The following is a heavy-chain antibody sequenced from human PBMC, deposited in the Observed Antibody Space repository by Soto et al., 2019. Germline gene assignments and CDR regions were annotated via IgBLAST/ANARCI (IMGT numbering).Heavy chain of an antibody. D-gene: IGHD3-10*01. CDR3: ARAPRGVRGVLGGFDY. J-gene: IGHJ4*02. CDR2: IYYSGST. Sequence: QVQLQESGPGLVKPSQTLSLTCTVSGGSISSGGYYWSWIRQHPGKGLEWIGYIYYSGSTYYNPSLKSRVTISVDTSKNQFSLKLSSVAAADTAVYYCARAPRGVRGVLGGFDYWGQGTLVTVSS. CDR1: GGSISSGGYY. V-gene: IGHV4-31*03.